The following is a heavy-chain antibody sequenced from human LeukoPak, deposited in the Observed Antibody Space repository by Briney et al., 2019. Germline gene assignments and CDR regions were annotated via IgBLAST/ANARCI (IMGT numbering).Heavy chain of an antibody. V-gene: IGHV4-38-2*02. CDR1: GYSISSGYY. CDR2: IYHSGST. J-gene: IGHJ5*02. Sequence: ETLSLTCTVSGYSISSGYYWGWIRQPPGKGLEWIGSIYHSGSTYYNPSLKSRVTISVDTSKNQFSLKLSSVTAADTAVYYCARRGDCSSTSCFFSVRGWFDPWGQGTLVTVSS. CDR3: ARRGDCSSTSCFFSVRGWFDP. D-gene: IGHD2-2*01.